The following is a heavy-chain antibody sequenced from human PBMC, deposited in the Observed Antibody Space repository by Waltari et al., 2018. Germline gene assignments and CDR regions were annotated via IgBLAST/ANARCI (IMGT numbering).Heavy chain of an antibody. CDR2: IIPSFGTA. J-gene: IGHJ6*02. CDR3: ARPIVEMATINYYYYYGMDV. V-gene: IGHV1-69*01. D-gene: IGHD5-12*01. CDR1: GGTFSSYA. Sequence: QVQLVQSGAEVKKPGSSVKVSCKASGGTFSSYAISWVRQAPGQRIEWMGGIIPSFGTANYAQKFQGRVTITADESTSTAYMELSSLRSEDTAVYYCARPIVEMATINYYYYYGMDVWGQGTTVTVSS.